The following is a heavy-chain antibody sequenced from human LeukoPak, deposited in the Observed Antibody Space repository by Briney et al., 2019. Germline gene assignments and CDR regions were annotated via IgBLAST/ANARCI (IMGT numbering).Heavy chain of an antibody. CDR3: AREYYDFWSGSFQH. V-gene: IGHV3-66*02. CDR2: IYSGGST. D-gene: IGHD3-3*01. J-gene: IGHJ1*01. CDR1: GFTVSSNY. Sequence: GGSLRLSCAASGFTVSSNYMSWVRQAPGKGLEGVSVIYSGGSTYYADSVKGRFTISRDNSKNTLYLQMNSLRAEDTAVYYCAREYYDFWSGSFQHWGQGTLVTVSS.